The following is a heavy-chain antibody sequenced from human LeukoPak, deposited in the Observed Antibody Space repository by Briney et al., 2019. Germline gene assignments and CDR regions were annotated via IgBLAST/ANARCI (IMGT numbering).Heavy chain of an antibody. CDR2: INHNGNVN. V-gene: IGHV3-7*03. CDR1: GFTFSSYW. CDR3: ARRYCSGGSCYFGY. J-gene: IGHJ4*02. Sequence: GGSLRLSCAASGFTFSSYWMNWARQAPGKGLEWVASINHNGNVNYYVDSVKGRFTISRDSAKNSLYLQMNSLRAEDTAMYYCARRYCSGGSCYFGYWGQGTLVTVSS. D-gene: IGHD2-15*01.